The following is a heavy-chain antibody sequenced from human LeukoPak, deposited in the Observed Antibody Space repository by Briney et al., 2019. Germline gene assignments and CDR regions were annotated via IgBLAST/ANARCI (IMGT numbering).Heavy chain of an antibody. D-gene: IGHD4-17*01. J-gene: IGHJ4*02. CDR1: EFTFSSYG. CDR3: AKSGLTTVTLYYFDY. CDR2: ISNGGDTT. Sequence: GGSLRLSCVASEFTFSSYGMSWVRQAPGKGLEWVSGISNGGDTTYYADSVKGRFTISRDNSKNTLYLEMNSLRAEDTAVYYCAKSGLTTVTLYYFDYWGQGTLVTVSS. V-gene: IGHV3-23*01.